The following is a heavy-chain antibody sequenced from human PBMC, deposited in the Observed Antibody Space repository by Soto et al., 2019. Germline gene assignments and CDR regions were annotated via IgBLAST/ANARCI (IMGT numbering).Heavy chain of an antibody. D-gene: IGHD3-10*01. CDR2: IKWDASEK. CDR1: GFTFGSYW. V-gene: IGHV3-7*01. CDR3: AGDSGYGSGTSVNHYHDY. J-gene: IGHJ4*01. Sequence: EVQLEESGGGLVQPGGSLRLSCAASGFTFGSYWMSWVRQAPGKGLEWLATIKWDASEKKYVDSVKGRFTMSRDNAKNSLYLQMDSLRAEDTAVYYCAGDSGYGSGTSVNHYHDYWGHGTLVTVSS.